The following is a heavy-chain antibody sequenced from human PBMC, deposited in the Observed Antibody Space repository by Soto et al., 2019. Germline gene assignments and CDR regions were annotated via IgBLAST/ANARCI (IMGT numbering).Heavy chain of an antibody. Sequence: GGSLRLSCAASGFTFSSYAMHWVRQAPGKGLERVAVISYDGSNKYYADSVKGRFTISRDNSKNTLYLQMNSLRAEDTAVYYCAREMVITGPHADAFDIWGQGTMVTVSS. CDR3: AREMVITGPHADAFDI. J-gene: IGHJ3*02. V-gene: IGHV3-30-3*01. CDR1: GFTFSSYA. CDR2: ISYDGSNK. D-gene: IGHD1-20*01.